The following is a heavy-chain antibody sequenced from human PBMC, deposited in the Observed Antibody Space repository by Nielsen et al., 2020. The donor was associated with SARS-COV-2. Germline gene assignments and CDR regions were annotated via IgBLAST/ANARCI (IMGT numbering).Heavy chain of an antibody. CDR2: IRGTDNDT. D-gene: IGHD3-10*01. Sequence: GSLKISCAASGFNFDIFAMTWVRQAPGKGLEWVSGIRGTDNDTYYADSVKGRFTISRDNSKNTLYLQMDSLRVDDTAVYYCAKGTGNWGQGIQVTVSS. V-gene: IGHV3-23*01. J-gene: IGHJ4*02. CDR3: AKGTGN. CDR1: GFNFDIFA.